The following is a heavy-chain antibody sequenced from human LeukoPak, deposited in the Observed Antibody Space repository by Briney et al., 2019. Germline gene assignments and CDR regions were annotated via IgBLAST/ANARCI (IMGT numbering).Heavy chain of an antibody. V-gene: IGHV3-74*01. D-gene: IGHD1-20*01. Sequence: PGGSLRLSCAGSGFTFSNYMMHWVRQAPGKGLVWVSRIKSDGITITYADSVKGRFTISRDNAKNTLYLQMNSLRAEDTAVYYCLRDLNWSLDQWGQGTLVTVSS. CDR2: IKSDGITI. CDR3: LRDLNWSLDQ. CDR1: GFTFSNYM. J-gene: IGHJ4*02.